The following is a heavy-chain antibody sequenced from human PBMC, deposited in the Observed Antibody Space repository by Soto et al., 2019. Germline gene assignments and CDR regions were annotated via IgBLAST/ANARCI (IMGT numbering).Heavy chain of an antibody. J-gene: IGHJ6*03. CDR1: GFTFSSYA. Sequence: LTCAASGFTFSSYAMSWVRQAPGKGLEWVSAISGSGGSTYYADSVKVRFTISRDTSKNTLYLQMNSLRAEDTAVYYCAKDLGALIAARPYYYYYMDVWGKGTTVTVSS. CDR3: AKDLGALIAARPYYYYYMDV. D-gene: IGHD6-6*01. CDR2: ISGSGGST. V-gene: IGHV3-23*01.